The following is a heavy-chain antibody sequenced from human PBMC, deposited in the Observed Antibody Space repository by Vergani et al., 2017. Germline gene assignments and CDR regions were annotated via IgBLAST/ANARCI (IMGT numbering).Heavy chain of an antibody. J-gene: IGHJ6*02. CDR1: GESIRSGSHY. CDR3: ARDGSGGSPFAMDV. Sequence: QVKLQESGPGLLKPSQTLSLTCTVSGESIRSGSHYWSWIRQPAGKGPEWIGHIHTGGSTDLNPSFKSRVSISVDTSKSQFSLKLSSVTAADTAMYYCARDGSGGSPFAMDVWGQGTTVTVSS. CDR2: IHTGGST. D-gene: IGHD2-15*01. V-gene: IGHV4-61*02.